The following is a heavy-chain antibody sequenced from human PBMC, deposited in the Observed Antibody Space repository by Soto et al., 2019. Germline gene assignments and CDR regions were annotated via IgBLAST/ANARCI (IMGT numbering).Heavy chain of an antibody. Sequence: QVQLVQSGAEVKRPGSSVKVSCKASGETFNFYSINWVRQAPGVGLEWMGRVIPIVSMSNYAQKFQGRVTMTADKSTSTAYLELSSLRSEDTAIYYCASSYGSGYRAFDYWGQGALVTVSS. CDR3: ASSYGSGYRAFDY. D-gene: IGHD3-10*01. J-gene: IGHJ4*02. CDR2: VIPIVSMS. CDR1: GETFNFYS. V-gene: IGHV1-69*02.